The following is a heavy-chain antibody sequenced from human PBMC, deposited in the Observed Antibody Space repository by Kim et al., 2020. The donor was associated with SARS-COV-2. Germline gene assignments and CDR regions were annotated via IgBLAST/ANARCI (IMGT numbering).Heavy chain of an antibody. CDR3: ARDIGDDPYYFDY. V-gene: IGHV3-33*01. CDR2: IWYDGSNK. D-gene: IGHD3-16*01. CDR1: GFTFSSYG. Sequence: GRSLRLSCAASGFTFSSYGMHWVHQAPGKGLEWVAVIWYDGSNKYYADSVKGRFTISRDNSKNTLYLQMNSLRAEDTAVYYCARDIGDDPYYFDYWGQGTLVTVSS. J-gene: IGHJ4*02.